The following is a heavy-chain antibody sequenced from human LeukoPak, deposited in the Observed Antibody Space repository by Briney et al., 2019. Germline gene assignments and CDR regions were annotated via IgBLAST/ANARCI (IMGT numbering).Heavy chain of an antibody. CDR2: ISYDGSNK. CDR3: ARALDEGARFDY. CDR1: GFTFSSYA. Sequence: GGSLRLSCAASGFTFSSYAMHWVRQAPGKGLEWVAVISYDGSNKYYADSVKGRFTISRDNSKNTRYLQMNSLRAEDTAVFYCARALDEGARFDYWGQGTLVTVSS. J-gene: IGHJ4*02. V-gene: IGHV3-30-3*01.